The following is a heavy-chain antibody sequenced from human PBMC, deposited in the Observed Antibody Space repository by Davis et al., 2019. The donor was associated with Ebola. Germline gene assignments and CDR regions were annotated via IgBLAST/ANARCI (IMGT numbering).Heavy chain of an antibody. CDR2: IRNKGNSYTT. D-gene: IGHD5-18*01. Sequence: GESLKISCVASGFTFSDHYMDWVRQAPGQGLKWVARIRNKGNSYTTEYAASVKGRFTISRDDSENSHYLQMNSLKTEDSAVYYCARGSVGTAFRAFDIWGQGTMVTVSS. V-gene: IGHV3-72*01. CDR3: ARGSVGTAFRAFDI. CDR1: GFTFSDHY. J-gene: IGHJ3*02.